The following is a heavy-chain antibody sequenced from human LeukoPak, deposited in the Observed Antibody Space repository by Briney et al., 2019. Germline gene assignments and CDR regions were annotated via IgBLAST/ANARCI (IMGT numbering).Heavy chain of an antibody. Sequence: GGSLRLSCAASGFTFSDYYMSWIRQAPGKGLEWVSAISGSGGSTYYADSVKGRFTISRDNSKNTLYLQMNSLRAEDTAVYYCAKYQLLLAREIDYWGQGTLVTVSS. V-gene: IGHV3-23*01. CDR3: AKYQLLLAREIDY. D-gene: IGHD2-2*01. J-gene: IGHJ4*02. CDR2: ISGSGGST. CDR1: GFTFSDYY.